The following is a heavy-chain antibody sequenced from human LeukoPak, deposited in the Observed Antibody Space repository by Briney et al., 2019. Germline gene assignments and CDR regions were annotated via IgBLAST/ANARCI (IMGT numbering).Heavy chain of an antibody. D-gene: IGHD6-19*01. V-gene: IGHV1-3*01. CDR1: GYTFTSYA. J-gene: IGHJ6*02. CDR2: INAGNGNT. Sequence: ASVKVSCKASGYTFTSYAMHWVRQAPGQRLEWMGWINAGNGNTKYSQKFQGRVTITRDTSASTAYMELSSLRSEDTAVYYCARSLAVAGTIYYYYGIDVWGQGTTVTVSS. CDR3: ARSLAVAGTIYYYYGIDV.